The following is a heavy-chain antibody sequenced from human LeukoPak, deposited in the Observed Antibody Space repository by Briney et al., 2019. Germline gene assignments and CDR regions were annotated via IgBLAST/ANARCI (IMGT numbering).Heavy chain of an antibody. CDR2: IIPIFGTA. D-gene: IGHD3-3*01. V-gene: IGHV1-69*01. J-gene: IGHJ3*02. CDR3: ATFWSGYYLGSAFDI. Sequence: SVKVSCKASGGTFSSYAISWVRQAPGQGLEWMGGIIPIFGTANYAQKFQGRVTITADESTSTAYMELSSLRSEDTAVYYCATFWSGYYLGSAFDIWGQGTMVTVSS. CDR1: GGTFSSYA.